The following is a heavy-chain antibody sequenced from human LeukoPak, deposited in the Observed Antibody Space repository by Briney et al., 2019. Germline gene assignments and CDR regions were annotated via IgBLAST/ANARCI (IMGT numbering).Heavy chain of an antibody. D-gene: IGHD3-10*01. Sequence: KSGGSLRLSCAASGFTFSSYAMSWVRQAPGKGLEWVSGVGGTSGSTYYADSVKGRFTISRDNSKSTLFLQMNSLRAEDTAVYYCARHLLWFGELSGGFDYWGQGTLVTVSS. CDR2: VGGTSGST. CDR1: GFTFSSYA. J-gene: IGHJ4*02. V-gene: IGHV3-23*01. CDR3: ARHLLWFGELSGGFDY.